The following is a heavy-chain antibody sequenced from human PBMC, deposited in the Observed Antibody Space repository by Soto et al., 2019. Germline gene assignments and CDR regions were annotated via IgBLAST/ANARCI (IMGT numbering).Heavy chain of an antibody. CDR3: AKDKGYCSGGSCYSPLLLDY. Sequence: GGSLRLSCAASGFTFSSYAMSWVRQAPGKGLEWVSAISGSGGSTYYADSVKGRFTISRDNSKNTLYLQMNSLRAEDTAVYYCAKDKGYCSGGSCYSPLLLDYWGQGTLVTVSS. V-gene: IGHV3-23*01. D-gene: IGHD2-15*01. CDR1: GFTFSSYA. CDR2: ISGSGGST. J-gene: IGHJ4*02.